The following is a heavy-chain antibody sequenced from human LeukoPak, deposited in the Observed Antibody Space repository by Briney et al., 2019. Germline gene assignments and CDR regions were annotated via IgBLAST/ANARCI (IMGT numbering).Heavy chain of an antibody. V-gene: IGHV3-30*02. J-gene: IGHJ3*02. CDR1: GFTFSSYG. CDR2: IRYDGSNK. CDR3: AKGRLVVYYYDSSGGHAFDI. Sequence: GGSLRLSCAASGFTFSSYGMHWVRQAPGKGLEWVAFIRYDGSNKYYADSVKGRFTISRDNSKNTLYMQMNSLRAEDTAVYYCAKGRLVVYYYDSSGGHAFDIWGQGTMVTVSS. D-gene: IGHD3-22*01.